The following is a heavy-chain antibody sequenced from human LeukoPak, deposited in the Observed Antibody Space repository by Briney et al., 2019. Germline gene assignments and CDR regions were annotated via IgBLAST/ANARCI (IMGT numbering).Heavy chain of an antibody. CDR1: GGTFSSYA. CDR3: ARGGVTHWYFDL. CDR2: VIPIFGTA. V-gene: IGHV1-69*05. J-gene: IGHJ2*01. Sequence: SVKVSCKASGGTFSSYAISWVRQAPGQGLEWMGGVIPIFGTANYAQKFQGRVTITTDESTSTACMELSSLRSEDTAVYYCARGGVTHWYFDLWGRGTLVTVSS. D-gene: IGHD3-10*01.